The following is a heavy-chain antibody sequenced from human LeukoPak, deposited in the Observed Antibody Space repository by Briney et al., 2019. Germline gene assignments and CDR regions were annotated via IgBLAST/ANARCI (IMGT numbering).Heavy chain of an antibody. Sequence: SETLSLTCAVYGGSFSGYYWSWIRQPPGKGLEWIGEINHSGSTNYNPSLKSRVTISVDTSKNQFSLKLSSVTAADTAVYYCARVTPSSIAARRTYYFDYWGQGTLVTVSS. V-gene: IGHV4-34*01. CDR3: ARVTPSSIAARRTYYFDY. J-gene: IGHJ4*02. CDR1: GGSFSGYY. CDR2: INHSGST. D-gene: IGHD6-6*01.